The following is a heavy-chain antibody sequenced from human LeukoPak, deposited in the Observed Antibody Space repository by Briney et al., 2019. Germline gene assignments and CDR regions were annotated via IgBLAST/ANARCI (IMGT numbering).Heavy chain of an antibody. D-gene: IGHD3-10*02. CDR2: ISSSGSTI. Sequence: GGSLRLSCAATGFTFSSYEMNWVRQAPGKGLEWVSYISSSGSTIYYADSVKGRFTISRDNAKNSLYLQMNSLRAEDTAVYYCAELGITMIGGVWGKGTTVTISS. J-gene: IGHJ6*04. V-gene: IGHV3-48*03. CDR3: AELGITMIGGV. CDR1: GFTFSSYE.